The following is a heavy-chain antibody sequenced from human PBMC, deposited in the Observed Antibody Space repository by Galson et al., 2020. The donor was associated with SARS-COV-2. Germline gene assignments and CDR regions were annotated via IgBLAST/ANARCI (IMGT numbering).Heavy chain of an antibody. Sequence: GGSLRLSCAASGFPFSTYSMNWVRQAPGKALEWVLHISSSSRSIYYADSVKGRFTISRDNGKNSLNLQMNSLRAGDTAVYYCAGSKGYFDFLGRGTPVAVS. J-gene: IGHJ2*01. CDR3: AGSKGYFDF. D-gene: IGHD4-4*01. V-gene: IGHV3-48*01. CDR1: GFPFSTYS. CDR2: ISSSSRSI.